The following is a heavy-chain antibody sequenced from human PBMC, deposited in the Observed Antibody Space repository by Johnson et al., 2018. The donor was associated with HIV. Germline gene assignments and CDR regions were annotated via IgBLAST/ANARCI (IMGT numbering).Heavy chain of an antibody. CDR2: ISNSGSSI. J-gene: IGHJ3*02. CDR1: GFIFSDHY. D-gene: IGHD6-19*01. V-gene: IGHV3-11*04. Sequence: QVQLVESGGGLVKPGGSLRLSCAASGFIFSDHYMSWVRQAPGKGLEWVSYISNSGSSIYYADSVKGRFTISRDNANNSLYLQMNSLRAEDTAVDYCARDQKVQPSGDLDAFDIWGQGTMVTVSS. CDR3: ARDQKVQPSGDLDAFDI.